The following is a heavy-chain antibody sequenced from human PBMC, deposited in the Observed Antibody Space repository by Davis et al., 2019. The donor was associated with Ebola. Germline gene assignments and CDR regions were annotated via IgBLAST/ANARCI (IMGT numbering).Heavy chain of an antibody. J-gene: IGHJ6*02. V-gene: IGHV3-21*01. CDR2: ISSSSSYI. CDR1: GFTFSSYS. Sequence: GESLKISCAASGFTFSSYSMNWVRQAPGKGLEWVSSISSSSSYIYYADSVKGRFTISRDNAKNSLYLQMNSLRAEDTAVYYCARDLSNYGMDVWGQGTTVTVSS. CDR3: ARDLSNYGMDV.